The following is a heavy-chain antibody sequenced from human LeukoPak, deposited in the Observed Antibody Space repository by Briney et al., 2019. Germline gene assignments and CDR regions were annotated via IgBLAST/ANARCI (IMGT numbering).Heavy chain of an antibody. CDR3: ARGPSGYHNT. CDR1: GFTFSSYG. J-gene: IGHJ4*02. CDR2: IRYDGNNK. D-gene: IGHD5-12*01. V-gene: IGHV3-30*02. Sequence: PGGSLRLSCAASGFTFSSYGIHWVRQAPGKGLEWVAFIRYDGNNKYYADSVKGRFTISRDNSKNTLYLQMNSLRAEDTAVYYCARGPSGYHNTGGQGTLVTVSS.